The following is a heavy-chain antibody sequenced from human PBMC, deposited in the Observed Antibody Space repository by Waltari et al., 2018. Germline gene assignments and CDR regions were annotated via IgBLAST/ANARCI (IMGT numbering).Heavy chain of an antibody. CDR3: AKPLLVYPINWYFDL. Sequence: EVQLLESGGGLVQPGGSLRLSWAASGFTFSKSAMSWGRQAPGKGLEWVSGLSNSGGSTYFADSVKGRFTISRDNSKNTLYLQMNSLRAEDTAVYYCAKPLLVYPINWYFDLWGRGTLVTVSS. CDR1: GFTFSKSA. D-gene: IGHD2-8*01. V-gene: IGHV3-23*01. J-gene: IGHJ2*01. CDR2: LSNSGGST.